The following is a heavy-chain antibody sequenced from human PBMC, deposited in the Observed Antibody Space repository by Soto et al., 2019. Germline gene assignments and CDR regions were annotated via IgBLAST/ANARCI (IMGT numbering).Heavy chain of an antibody. Sequence: QVQLVQSGAEVKKPGSSVKVSCKASGGTFSSYAISWVRQAPGQGLEWMGGIIPIFGTANYAKKFQGRVTITADESTSTAYMELSSLRSEDTAVYYCARDSRPAHIKAAPIDYYYYYGMDVWGQGTTVTVSS. CDR2: IIPIFGTA. CDR1: GGTFSSYA. CDR3: ARDSRPAHIKAAPIDYYYYYGMDV. J-gene: IGHJ6*02. V-gene: IGHV1-69*01. D-gene: IGHD6-6*01.